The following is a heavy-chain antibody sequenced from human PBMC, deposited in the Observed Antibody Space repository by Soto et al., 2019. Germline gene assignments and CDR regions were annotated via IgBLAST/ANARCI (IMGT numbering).Heavy chain of an antibody. V-gene: IGHV1-3*04. CDR1: GYTFIGSA. CDR2: INIGNGNT. J-gene: IGHJ6*02. D-gene: IGHD3-10*01. Sequence: QVPLVQSGAEVKKPGASVKVSCKASGYTFIGSALHWVRQASGHRPEWLGWINIGNGNTRYSQKVQGRVTLTRDTSASTAYMELSSLRSEDTAVYYCTRDPFPGGMDVWGQGTSVTVSS. CDR3: TRDPFPGGMDV.